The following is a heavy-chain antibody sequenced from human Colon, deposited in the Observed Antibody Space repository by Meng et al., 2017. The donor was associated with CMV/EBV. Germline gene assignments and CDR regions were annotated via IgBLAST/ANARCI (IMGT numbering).Heavy chain of an antibody. D-gene: IGHD3/OR15-3a*01. J-gene: IGHJ4*02. CDR1: GFIFSNYA. V-gene: IGHV3-23*01. CDR3: AKGAEYFDFWTAPD. CDR2: ISGGGTTS. Sequence: GESLKISCAASGFIFSNYAMTWVRQAPGKGLEWVSAISGGGTTSFYADSVKGRFTISRDNSRNSLYLQMISLRADDTAIYYCAKGAEYFDFWTAPDWGQGTLVTVSS.